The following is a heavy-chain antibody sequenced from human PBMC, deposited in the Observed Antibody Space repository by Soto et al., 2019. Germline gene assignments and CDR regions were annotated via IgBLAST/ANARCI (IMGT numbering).Heavy chain of an antibody. Sequence: ASVKVSCKASGYTFGGYYIHWVRQAPGPGLEWIGMINPTSGSTSYSQKFQGRVTVTRGTSTSTVYMELSRLRSEDTAVYYCARSDGFDFWGQGSLVTVSS. CDR3: ARSDGFDF. J-gene: IGHJ4*02. CDR2: INPTSGST. CDR1: GYTFGGYY. V-gene: IGHV1-46*01.